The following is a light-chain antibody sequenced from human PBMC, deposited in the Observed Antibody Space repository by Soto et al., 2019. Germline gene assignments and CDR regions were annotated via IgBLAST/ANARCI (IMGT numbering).Light chain of an antibody. CDR1: QSIGIW. Sequence: IQMTQSPSTVSASVGDRVAITCRASQSIGIWLAWYQQKPGKPPRFLIYTASTLLGGVPSRFSGSGSGTEFTLTISSLQPDDFATYYCQQYRDYSWTFGQGTKVEIK. V-gene: IGKV1-5*03. CDR2: TAS. J-gene: IGKJ1*01. CDR3: QQYRDYSWT.